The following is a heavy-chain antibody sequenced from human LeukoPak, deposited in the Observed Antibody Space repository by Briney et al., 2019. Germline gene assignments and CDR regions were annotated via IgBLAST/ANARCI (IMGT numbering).Heavy chain of an antibody. Sequence: SETLSLTCAVSGYSISSGYYWSWIRQPAGKGLEWIGRININGNTNYNPSLKSRVTMSIETSKNQFSLKLSSVTAADTAVYYCARDLTVIIPTALDWFDPWGQGTLVTVSS. V-gene: IGHV4-4*07. D-gene: IGHD2-2*01. CDR3: ARDLTVIIPTALDWFDP. J-gene: IGHJ5*02. CDR2: ININGNT. CDR1: GYSISSGYY.